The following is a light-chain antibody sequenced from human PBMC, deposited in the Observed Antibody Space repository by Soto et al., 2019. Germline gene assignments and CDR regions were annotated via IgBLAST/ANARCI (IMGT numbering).Light chain of an antibody. CDR3: QQLNSSPLT. J-gene: IGKJ5*01. CDR2: AAS. Sequence: DIQISRSPSSVSSSVLDRVTITCRASQGISSLLAWYQRKPGRAPKLLIYAASRLQAGVPLRFSGSGSGTDFTLTISDLQPEDFATYYCQQLNSSPLTFGQGTRLEIK. CDR1: QGISSL. V-gene: IGKV1D-12*01.